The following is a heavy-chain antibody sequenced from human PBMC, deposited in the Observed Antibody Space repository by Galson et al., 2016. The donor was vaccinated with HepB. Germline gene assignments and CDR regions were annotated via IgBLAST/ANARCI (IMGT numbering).Heavy chain of an antibody. CDR3: VRNGGGMDV. V-gene: IGHV3-74*03. CDR2: INGEGSST. J-gene: IGHJ6*02. D-gene: IGHD2-8*01. CDR1: EFTFSKYG. Sequence: SLRLSCAASEFTFSKYGMFWVRQAPGKGLVWVSYINGEGSSTTYADSVRGRITFSRDNAKNTLYLQMNSLRVEDTAMYYCVRNGGGMDVWGQGTTVIVSS.